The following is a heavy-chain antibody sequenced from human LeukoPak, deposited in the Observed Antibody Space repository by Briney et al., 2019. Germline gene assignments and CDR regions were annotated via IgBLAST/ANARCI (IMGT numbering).Heavy chain of an antibody. D-gene: IGHD6-13*01. CDR1: GYTFTSYG. Sequence: WASVNVSCKASGYTFTSYGISWVRQAPGQGLEWMGWISAYNGNTNYAQKLQGRVTMTTDTSTSTAYMELRSLRSDDTAVYYCARGTGQDSSSWYYFDYWGQGTLVTVSS. J-gene: IGHJ4*02. CDR2: ISAYNGNT. CDR3: ARGTGQDSSSWYYFDY. V-gene: IGHV1-18*01.